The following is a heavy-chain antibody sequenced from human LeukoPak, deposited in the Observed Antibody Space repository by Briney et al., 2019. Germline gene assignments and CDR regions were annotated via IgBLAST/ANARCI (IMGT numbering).Heavy chain of an antibody. CDR3: ARELFVSIAARPGPSDY. D-gene: IGHD6-6*01. V-gene: IGHV1-8*01. CDR1: GYTFTSYD. CDR2: MNPNSGNT. Sequence: ASVKVSCKASGYTFTSYDINWVRQATGQGLEWMGWMNPNSGNTGYAQKLQGRVTMTTDTSTSTAYMELRSLRSDDTAVYYCARELFVSIAARPGPSDYWGQGTLVTVSS. J-gene: IGHJ4*02.